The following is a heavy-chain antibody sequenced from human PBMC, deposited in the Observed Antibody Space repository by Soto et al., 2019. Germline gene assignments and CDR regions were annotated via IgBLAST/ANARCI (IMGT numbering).Heavy chain of an antibody. J-gene: IGHJ4*02. D-gene: IGHD3-10*01. CDR1: GGSISSSSYY. CDR2: IYYSGST. Sequence: SETLSLTCTVSGGSISSSSYYWGWIRQPPGKGLEWIGSIYYSGSTYYNPSLKSRVTISVDTSKNQFSLKLSSVTAADTAVYYCARIYGSGSYQFEYWGQGTLVTV. V-gene: IGHV4-39*01. CDR3: ARIYGSGSYQFEY.